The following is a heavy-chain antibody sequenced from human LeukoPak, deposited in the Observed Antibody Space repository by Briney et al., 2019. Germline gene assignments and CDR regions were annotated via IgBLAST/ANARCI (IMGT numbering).Heavy chain of an antibody. Sequence: GGSLRLSCAASGFTFSSYAMHWVRQAPGKGLEYVSAISSNGGSTYYANSVEGRFTISRDNSKNTLYLQMGSLRAEDMAVYYCARAWDYDILTGPIGYWGQGTLVTVSS. CDR1: GFTFSSYA. CDR2: ISSNGGST. CDR3: ARAWDYDILTGPIGY. D-gene: IGHD3-9*01. V-gene: IGHV3-64*01. J-gene: IGHJ4*02.